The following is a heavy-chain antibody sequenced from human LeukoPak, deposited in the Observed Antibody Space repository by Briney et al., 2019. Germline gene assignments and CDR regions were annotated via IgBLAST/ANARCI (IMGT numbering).Heavy chain of an antibody. J-gene: IGHJ4*02. D-gene: IGHD4-17*01. CDR1: GFTFSSYN. CDR2: ISTSGSYM. V-gene: IGHV3-21*06. CDR3: ARSYGAFSGPVAY. Sequence: GGSLRLSCAASGFTFSSYNMNWVRQAPGKGLEWVSSISTSGSYMYYADSVKGRFTISRHNAKNSLSLQMNSLRAEDTAVYYCARSYGAFSGPVAYWGQGTLVTVSS.